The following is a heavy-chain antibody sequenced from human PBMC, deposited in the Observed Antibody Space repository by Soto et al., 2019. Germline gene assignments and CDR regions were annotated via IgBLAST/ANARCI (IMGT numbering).Heavy chain of an antibody. V-gene: IGHV4-30-4*01. CDR1: GGSISSGDYY. J-gene: IGHJ3*02. CDR3: AREEGAGGAFDI. CDR2: IYYSGST. Sequence: LSLTCTVSGGSISSGDYYWSWIRQPPGKGLEWIGYIYYSGSTYYNPSLKSRVTISADTSKNQFSLKLSSVTAADTAVYYCAREEGAGGAFDIWGQGTMVTVSS.